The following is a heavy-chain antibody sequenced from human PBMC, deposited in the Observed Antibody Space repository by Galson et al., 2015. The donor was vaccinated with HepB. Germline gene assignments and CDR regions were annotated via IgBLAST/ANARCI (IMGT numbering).Heavy chain of an antibody. CDR1: GYTFTNHW. CDR2: IYPGDSDT. V-gene: IGHV5-51*01. D-gene: IGHD1-26*01. CDR3: ARHASQLRATDAFDI. Sequence: QSGAEVKKPGESLKISCKGSGYTFTNHWIGWVRQMPGKGLEWMGIIYPGDSDTRYSPSFQGQVTISADKSITTAYLQWSSLKASDTAMYYCARHASQLRATDAFDIWGQGTMVTVSS. J-gene: IGHJ3*02.